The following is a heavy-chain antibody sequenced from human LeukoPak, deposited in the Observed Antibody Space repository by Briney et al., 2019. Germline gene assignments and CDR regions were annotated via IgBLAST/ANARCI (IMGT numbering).Heavy chain of an antibody. CDR2: VYNGGST. Sequence: SETLSLTCTVSGGSIFSYYWSWIRQSPGKGLEWIGYVYNGGSTNYNPSLKSRVTILVDMSKNQFSLKLSSVTAADTAVYYCARGLYYGSGSYPYYFDYWGQGTLVTVSS. D-gene: IGHD3-10*01. J-gene: IGHJ4*02. CDR1: GGSIFSYY. CDR3: ARGLYYGSGSYPYYFDY. V-gene: IGHV4-59*12.